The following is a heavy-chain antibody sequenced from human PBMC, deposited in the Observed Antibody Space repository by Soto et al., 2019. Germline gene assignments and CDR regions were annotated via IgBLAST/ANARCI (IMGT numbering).Heavy chain of an antibody. Sequence: QVQLVQSGAEARKPGSSVKISCTVSGDSFSSYTLTWVRQAPGQGLEWMGGIIPIFHSTIYSQRFKGRVTFTAYDSTHTAYLQLTNLRFDDTAIYYCARPSGLLGQYSALPEFWGQGTLVSVSS. D-gene: IGHD5-12*01. J-gene: IGHJ4*02. CDR3: ARPSGLLGQYSALPEF. V-gene: IGHV1-69*19. CDR2: IIPIFHST. CDR1: GDSFSSYT.